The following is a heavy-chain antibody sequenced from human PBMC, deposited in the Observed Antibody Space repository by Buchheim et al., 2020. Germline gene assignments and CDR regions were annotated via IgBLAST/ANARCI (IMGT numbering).Heavy chain of an antibody. J-gene: IGHJ3*02. V-gene: IGHV3-30*18. D-gene: IGHD2-21*02. CDR2: ISYDGKDI. CDR3: AKRNVERCGGDCAGRGAFDR. Sequence: QVQLVESGGGVVQPGRSLRLSCVASGFSFSTYPMHWVRQTPGKGLEWVAVISYDGKDIYYGDSVKGRFTISRDNSKNTLYLQMNSLGVDDTAVYYCAKRNVERCGGDCAGRGAFDRWGQGT. CDR1: GFSFSTYP.